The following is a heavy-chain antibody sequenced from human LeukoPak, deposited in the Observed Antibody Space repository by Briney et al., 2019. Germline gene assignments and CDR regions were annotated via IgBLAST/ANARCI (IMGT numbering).Heavy chain of an antibody. Sequence: ASVKVSCKASGYTFTGYYMHWVRQAPGQGLEWMGWIDPNSGGTNYAQKFQGRVTMTRDTSISTAYMELSRLRSDDTAVYYCARGGHSSSSDRLVDYWGQGTLVTVSS. CDR2: IDPNSGGT. CDR3: ARGGHSSSSDRLVDY. D-gene: IGHD6-6*01. CDR1: GYTFTGYY. J-gene: IGHJ4*02. V-gene: IGHV1-2*02.